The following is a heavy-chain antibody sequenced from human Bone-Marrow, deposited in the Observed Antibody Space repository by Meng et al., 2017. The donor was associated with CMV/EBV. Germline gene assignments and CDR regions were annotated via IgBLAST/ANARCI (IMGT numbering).Heavy chain of an antibody. CDR1: GGTFSSYT. D-gene: IGHD1-1*01. J-gene: IGHJ6*02. Sequence: SVKVSCKASGGTFSSYTISWVRQAPGQGLEWIGRIIPILGIANYAQKFQGRVTITADKSTSTAYMELSSLRSEDTAVYYCARGKGKLERHYYYGMDVWGQGTTATFSS. CDR3: ARGKGKLERHYYYGMDV. CDR2: IIPILGIA. V-gene: IGHV1-69*02.